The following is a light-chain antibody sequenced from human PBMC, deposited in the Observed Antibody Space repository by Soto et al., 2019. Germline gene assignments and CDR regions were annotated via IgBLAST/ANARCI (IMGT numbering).Light chain of an antibody. CDR1: QSISTY. V-gene: IGKV1-39*01. Sequence: DIQMTQSPSSLSASVGDGVTITCRTSQSISTYLNWYQHKPGKAPKLLIYAASSLQSGVPSRFSGSGSDTHFPLTISSLQPEEFATYYCQQSSNLPLTFGPGTKVDIK. CDR3: QQSSNLPLT. CDR2: AAS. J-gene: IGKJ3*01.